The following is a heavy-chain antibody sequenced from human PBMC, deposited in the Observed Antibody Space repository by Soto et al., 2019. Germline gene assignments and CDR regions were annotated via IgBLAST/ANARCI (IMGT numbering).Heavy chain of an antibody. CDR3: TKMSYGFWSDYYHIDF. V-gene: IGHV3-30*18. CDR1: GFTFSSYG. D-gene: IGHD3-3*01. J-gene: IGHJ4*02. Sequence: PGGSLRLSCAASGFTFSSYGMHWVRQAPGKGLEWVAVISYDGSNKYYAAPVKGRFTISRDDSKNTLSLQMNSLKTEDTAVYYCTKMSYGFWSDYYHIDFWGQGTLVTVSS. CDR2: ISYDGSNK.